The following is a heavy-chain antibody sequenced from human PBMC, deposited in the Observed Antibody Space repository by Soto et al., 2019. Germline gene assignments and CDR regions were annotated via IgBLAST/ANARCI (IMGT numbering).Heavy chain of an antibody. CDR2: IWSDGSNK. J-gene: IGHJ4*02. CDR1: GFSFSDHG. D-gene: IGHD1-26*01. CDR3: ATLSGSYPGYFDY. Sequence: PGGSLRLSCAASGFSFSDHGMHWVRQAPGKGLEWVAVIWSDGSNKFYVDTVKGRFTISRDNSKNTLYLQMNSLRAEDTVVYYCATLSGSYPGYFDYWGQGTLVTVSS. V-gene: IGHV3-33*01.